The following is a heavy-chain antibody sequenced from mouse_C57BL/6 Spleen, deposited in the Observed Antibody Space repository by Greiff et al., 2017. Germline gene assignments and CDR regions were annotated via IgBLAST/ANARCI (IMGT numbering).Heavy chain of an antibody. CDR3: AIGVVATGYFDV. CDR2: IDPSDSDT. CDR1: GYTFTSYW. D-gene: IGHD1-1*01. J-gene: IGHJ1*03. Sequence: QVQLQQPGAELVRPGSSVKLSCKASGYTFTSYWMNWVKQRPLPGLEWIGNIDPSDSDTHYNQKFKDKATMTVDKSSSTAYMQLSSLTSEDSAVYYCAIGVVATGYFDVWGTGTTVTVSS. V-gene: IGHV1-52*01.